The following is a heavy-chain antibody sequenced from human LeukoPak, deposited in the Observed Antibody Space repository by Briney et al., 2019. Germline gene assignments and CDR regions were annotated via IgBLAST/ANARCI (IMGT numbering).Heavy chain of an antibody. D-gene: IGHD3-9*01. V-gene: IGHV1-2*02. CDR3: ARAAYYDILTGYYPFDP. CDR2: INPNSGGT. CDR1: GYTFTGYY. J-gene: IGHJ5*02. Sequence: ASVKVSCKASGYTFTGYYMHWVRQAPGQGLEWMGWINPNSGGTNYAQKFQGRVTMTRDTSISPAYMELGRLRSDDTAVYYCARAAYYDILTGYYPFDPWGQGTLVTVSS.